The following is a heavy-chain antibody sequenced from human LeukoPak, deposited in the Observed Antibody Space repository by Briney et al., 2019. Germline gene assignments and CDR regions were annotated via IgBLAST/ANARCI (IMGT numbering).Heavy chain of an antibody. J-gene: IGHJ6*03. CDR1: GFSFSSYN. V-gene: IGHV3-21*01. Sequence: GGSLRLSCAASGFSFSSYNMNGVCQTPGKGLEWVSSITSSSTYTFYADSVKGRFTISRDNARNSLYLQMNSLRADDTAIYYCARAGELRYMDVWGKGTAVTVSS. CDR2: ITSSSTYT. CDR3: ARAGELRYMDV. D-gene: IGHD3-16*01.